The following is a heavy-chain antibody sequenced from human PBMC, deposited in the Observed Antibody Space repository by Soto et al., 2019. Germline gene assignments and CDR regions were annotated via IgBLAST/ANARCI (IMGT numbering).Heavy chain of an antibody. J-gene: IGHJ5*02. Sequence: EPRSLTSSEVGDCISDTRYYWGWIRQSPEKGLEWIGSISHDGHAYYNPSLKSRVTLFADTSRNQFSLKMKSLTVADTALYFCARPVYGDYLGGNWFDPWGQGALVT. D-gene: IGHD4-17*01. V-gene: IGHV4-39*01. CDR3: ARPVYGDYLGGNWFDP. CDR1: GDCISDTRYY. CDR2: ISHDGHA.